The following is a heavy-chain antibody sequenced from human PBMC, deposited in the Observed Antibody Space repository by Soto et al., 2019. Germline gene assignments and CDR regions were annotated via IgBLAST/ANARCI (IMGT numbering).Heavy chain of an antibody. D-gene: IGHD3-10*01. Sequence: PGGSLRLSCAASGFTFSSYGMHWFRQAPGKGLEWVAVIWYDGSNKYYADSVKGRFTISRDNSKNTLYLQMNSLRAEDTAVYYCARDGVGPFGSGSYHNWRFDYWGQGTLFTVST. CDR3: ARDGVGPFGSGSYHNWRFDY. J-gene: IGHJ4*02. V-gene: IGHV3-33*01. CDR1: GFTFSSYG. CDR2: IWYDGSNK.